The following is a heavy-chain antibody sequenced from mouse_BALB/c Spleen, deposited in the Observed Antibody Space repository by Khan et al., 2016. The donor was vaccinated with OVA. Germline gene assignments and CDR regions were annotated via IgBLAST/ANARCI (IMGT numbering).Heavy chain of an antibody. CDR1: GYSFTTYY. Sequence: VQLQQSGPELMKPGASVKISCKASGYSFTTYYIHWVMQSHGTSLEWIGYIDPFSGATTYNQKFRGKATLTVDKSSSTAYIHLSNLTSEDSAVYYCSRHGYVAWFTFWGQGTLFTVSA. V-gene: IGHV1S135*01. J-gene: IGHJ3*01. CDR3: SRHGYVAWFTF. D-gene: IGHD2-2*01. CDR2: IDPFSGAT.